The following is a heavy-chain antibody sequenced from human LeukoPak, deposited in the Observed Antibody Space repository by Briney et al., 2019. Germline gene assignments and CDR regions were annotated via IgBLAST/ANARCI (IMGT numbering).Heavy chain of an antibody. V-gene: IGHV5-51*01. J-gene: IGHJ4*02. CDR1: GYSFTSYW. CDR3: ASRGSGYCSSGYSYYFDY. CDR2: IYPGDSDT. D-gene: IGHD2-2*03. Sequence: GESLKISCKGSGYSFTSYWIGWVRQMPGKGLEWMGIIYPGDSDTRYSPSFQGQVTISADKSISTAYLQWSSLKASDTSMCYCASRGSGYCSSGYSYYFDYWGQGTLVTVSS.